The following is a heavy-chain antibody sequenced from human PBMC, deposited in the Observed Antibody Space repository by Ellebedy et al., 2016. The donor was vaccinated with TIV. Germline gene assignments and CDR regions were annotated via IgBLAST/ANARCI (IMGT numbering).Heavy chain of an antibody. J-gene: IGHJ4*02. Sequence: SVKGRFTISRDNSKNTLWLQMNSLSVEDTAVLYCASEPGIAAAGMCYFEYLGQGTLVTVSS. CDR3: ASEPGIAAAGMCYFEY. V-gene: IGHV3-30*14. D-gene: IGHD6-13*01.